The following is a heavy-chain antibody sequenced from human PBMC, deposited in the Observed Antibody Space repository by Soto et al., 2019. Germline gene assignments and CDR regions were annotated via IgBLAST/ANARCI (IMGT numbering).Heavy chain of an antibody. CDR1: GITVSSNH. Sequence: EVQLVESGGGLVQPGGSLRLSCAASGITVSSNHMSWVRQAPGKGLEWVSVIYSDGKTFYADSVKDRCTISRASSENTLYLQINRLRADDTAVYYCTRAYSGSHSKGFDPWGQGDLVTVSS. J-gene: IGHJ5*02. CDR3: TRAYSGSHSKGFDP. CDR2: IYSDGKT. V-gene: IGHV3-66*01. D-gene: IGHD3-10*01.